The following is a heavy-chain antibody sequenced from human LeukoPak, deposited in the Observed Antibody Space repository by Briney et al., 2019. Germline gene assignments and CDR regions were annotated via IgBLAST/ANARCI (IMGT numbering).Heavy chain of an antibody. V-gene: IGHV5-51*01. CDR2: ICPGGSDT. D-gene: IGHD2-21*02. Sequence: GEPLKISCKGSGYSFTSYWSGWVRPMPGKGLEWMGIICPGGSDTRYSPSFQGQVTISADKSISTPYLQWSSLKASDTDMYYCARSGRGDYGGTLDYWGQGTLVTVSS. J-gene: IGHJ4*02. CDR3: ARSGRGDYGGTLDY. CDR1: GYSFTSYW.